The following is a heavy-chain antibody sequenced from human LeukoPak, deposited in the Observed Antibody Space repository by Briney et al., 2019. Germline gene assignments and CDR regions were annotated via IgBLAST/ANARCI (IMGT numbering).Heavy chain of an antibody. CDR2: IYYSGST. Sequence: PSETLSLICTVSSGSIRNYHWSWIRQPPGKGLEWVGYIYYSGSTNYNPSLGSRVTISVDMSKNQFSLKLSSVTAADTAVYYCARQYDYDSSGYYFGYWGQGTLVTVSS. J-gene: IGHJ4*02. D-gene: IGHD3-22*01. V-gene: IGHV4-59*08. CDR3: ARQYDYDSSGYYFGY. CDR1: SGSIRNYH.